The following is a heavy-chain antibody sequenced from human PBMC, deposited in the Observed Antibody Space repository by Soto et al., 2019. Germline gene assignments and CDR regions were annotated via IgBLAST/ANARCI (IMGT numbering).Heavy chain of an antibody. Sequence: SETLSLTCAVYGGSFSGYYWSWIRQPPRKGLEWIGEINHSGSTNYNPSLKSRVTISVDTSKNQFSLELCSVTAADTAVYYCTTGGPDHVEMATGDVHASDIWGQGT. D-gene: IGHD7-27*01. V-gene: IGHV4-34*01. CDR1: GGSFSGYY. J-gene: IGHJ3*02. CDR3: TTGGPDHVEMATGDVHASDI. CDR2: INHSGST.